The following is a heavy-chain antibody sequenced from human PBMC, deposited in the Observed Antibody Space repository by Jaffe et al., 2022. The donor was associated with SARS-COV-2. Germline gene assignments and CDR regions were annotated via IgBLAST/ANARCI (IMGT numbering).Heavy chain of an antibody. CDR2: INHSGST. Sequence: QVQLQQWGAGLLKPSETLSLTCAVYGGSFSGYYWSWIRQPPGKGLEWIGEINHSGSTNYNPSLKSRVTISVDTSKNQFSLKLSSVTAADTAVYYCARVRGEVGTAATYYYYYGMDVWGQGTTVTVSS. J-gene: IGHJ6*02. CDR3: ARVRGEVGTAATYYYYYGMDV. D-gene: IGHD5-18*01. CDR1: GGSFSGYY. V-gene: IGHV4-34*01.